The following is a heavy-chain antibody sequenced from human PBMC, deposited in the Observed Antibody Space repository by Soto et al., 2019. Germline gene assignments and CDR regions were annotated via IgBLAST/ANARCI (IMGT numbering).Heavy chain of an antibody. J-gene: IGHJ4*02. V-gene: IGHV3-53*01. CDR2: IYTGGRT. CDR3: ARARDGYNFLYEPT. D-gene: IGHD5-12*01. Sequence: GGSLRLSCAASGFTVSNNYMSWVRQAPGKGLEWVSVIYTGGRTDYADSVKGRFTISRDNSKHTLYLQMNSLRGEDTAVYYCARARDGYNFLYEPTWGQGTMVTVYS. CDR1: GFTVSNNY.